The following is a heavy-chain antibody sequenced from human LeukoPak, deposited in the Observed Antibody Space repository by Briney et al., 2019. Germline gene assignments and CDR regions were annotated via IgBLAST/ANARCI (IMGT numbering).Heavy chain of an antibody. J-gene: IGHJ5*02. CDR3: ARGYYYDSSGSNWFDP. V-gene: IGHV4-39*07. CDR1: GGSISSSSYY. CDR2: IYYSGST. D-gene: IGHD3-22*01. Sequence: PAETLSLTCTVSGGSISSSSYYWGWIRQPPGKGLEWIGSIYYSGSTYYNPSLKSRVTISVDTSKNQFSLKLSSVTAADTAVYYCARGYYYDSSGSNWFDPWGQGTLVTVSS.